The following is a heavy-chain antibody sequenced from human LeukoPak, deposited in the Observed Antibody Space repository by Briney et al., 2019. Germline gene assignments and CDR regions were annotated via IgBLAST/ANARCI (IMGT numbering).Heavy chain of an antibody. CDR1: GFTFSSYG. V-gene: IGHV3-30*02. CDR3: AKVGGFGESNGDLDY. CDR2: IRYDGSNK. Sequence: GGFLRLSCAASGFTFSSYGMHWVRQAPGKGLEWVAFIRYDGSNKYYADSVKGRFTISRDNSKNTLYLQMNSLRAEDTAVYYCAKVGGFGESNGDLDYWGQGTLVTVSS. J-gene: IGHJ4*02. D-gene: IGHD3-10*01.